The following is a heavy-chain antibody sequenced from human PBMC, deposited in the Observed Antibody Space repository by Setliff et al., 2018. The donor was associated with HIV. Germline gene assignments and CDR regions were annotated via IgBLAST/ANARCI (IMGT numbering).Heavy chain of an antibody. D-gene: IGHD2-15*01. CDR2: IRQDGSEK. CDR3: ASTRFGGPDKTPGGRIDFDS. Sequence: GGSLRLSCVASGFIFTDYWMSWVRQAPGKGLEWVANIRQDGSEKYYVDSVKGRFTISRDNAKNSLYLQMNDLRGEDTALYYCASTRFGGPDKTPGGRIDFDSWGLGTLVTVSS. CDR1: GFIFTDYW. J-gene: IGHJ4*02. V-gene: IGHV3-7*05.